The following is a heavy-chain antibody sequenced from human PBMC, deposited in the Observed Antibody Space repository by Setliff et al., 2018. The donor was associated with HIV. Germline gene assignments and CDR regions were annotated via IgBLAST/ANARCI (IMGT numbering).Heavy chain of an antibody. J-gene: IGHJ6*03. V-gene: IGHV4-59*11. CDR3: ARGYPGIAVAGLSYYYYYYMDV. Sequence: SETLSLTCTVSGVSISGHYWAWIRQPPGKALEWIGYIYNTVNTNYNPSLMGRVTISVDKAKNQFSLKLSSVTAADTAVYYCARGYPGIAVAGLSYYYYYYMDVWGKGTTVTVSS. CDR1: GVSISGHY. D-gene: IGHD6-19*01. CDR2: IYNTVNT.